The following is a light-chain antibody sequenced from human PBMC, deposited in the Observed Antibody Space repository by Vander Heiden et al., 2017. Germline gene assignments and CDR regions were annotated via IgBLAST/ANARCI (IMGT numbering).Light chain of an antibody. CDR1: QDIRNH. Sequence: AIQMTQSPSSLSASVGDRVTISCRASQDIRNHLHWYQQRPGKAPNLLIFAASNLQSGVPSRFSGSGSGTDFTLTISSLQPEDFATYYCLQDHNYPHLTFGGGTKVEIK. V-gene: IGKV1-6*01. CDR2: AAS. J-gene: IGKJ4*01. CDR3: LQDHNYPHLT.